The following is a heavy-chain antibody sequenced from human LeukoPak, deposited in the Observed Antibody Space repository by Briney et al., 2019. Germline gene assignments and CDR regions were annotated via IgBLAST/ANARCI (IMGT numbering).Heavy chain of an antibody. CDR3: VTDPYYYDSSGIPNYFDY. CDR1: GITLSNAW. V-gene: IGHV3-15*01. Sequence: GGSLRLSCEASGITLSNAWMNWVRQAPGKGLEWVALLKSISNGGTTDYAAPVKGRFTLSRDDSKNTLYLQMNSLKTEDTAVYYCVTDPYYYDSSGIPNYFDYWGQGTLVTVSS. CDR2: LKSISNGGTT. D-gene: IGHD3-22*01. J-gene: IGHJ4*02.